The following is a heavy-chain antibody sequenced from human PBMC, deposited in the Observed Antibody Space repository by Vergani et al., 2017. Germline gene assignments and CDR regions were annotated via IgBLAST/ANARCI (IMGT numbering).Heavy chain of an antibody. CDR1: GFIVSSNY. CDR3: ARGGEPTYYDFWSGYSQAYYFDY. CDR2: IYSGGST. Sequence: EVQLVESGGGLVQPGGSLRLSCAASGFIVSSNYMSWVRQAPGKGLEWVSVIYSGGSTYYADSVKGRFTISRDNSRNTLYLQMNSLRAEDTAVYYCARGGEPTYYDFWSGYSQAYYFDYWGQGTLVTVSS. D-gene: IGHD3-3*01. J-gene: IGHJ4*02. V-gene: IGHV3-53*04.